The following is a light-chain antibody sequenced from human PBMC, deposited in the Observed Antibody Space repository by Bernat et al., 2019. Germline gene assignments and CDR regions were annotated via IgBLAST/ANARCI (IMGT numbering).Light chain of an antibody. CDR1: KLGHKY. Sequence: SYELTQPPSVSVSPGQTASITCSGDKLGHKYACWYQQKPGQSPVLVIYQDTKRPSGIPERFSGSNSGNTATLTISGTQAMDEADYSCQAWDSSTAVFGGGTKLTVL. J-gene: IGLJ2*01. V-gene: IGLV3-1*01. CDR3: QAWDSSTAV. CDR2: QDT.